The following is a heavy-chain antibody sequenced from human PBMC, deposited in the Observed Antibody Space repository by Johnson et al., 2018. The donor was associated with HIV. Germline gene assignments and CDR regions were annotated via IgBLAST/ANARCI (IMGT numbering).Heavy chain of an antibody. Sequence: QVQLVESGGGVVQPGRSLRLSCAASGFTFSSYAMHWVRQAPGKGLEWVAVISYDGSNKYYADSVKGRFTISRDNSKNTVCLQMNSLRAEDTAVYYCARDIGFGIAAAGPGGSVDIGGQGTMVTVSS. CDR2: ISYDGSNK. CDR3: ARDIGFGIAAAGPGGSVDI. D-gene: IGHD6-13*01. CDR1: GFTFSSYA. V-gene: IGHV3-30-3*01. J-gene: IGHJ3*02.